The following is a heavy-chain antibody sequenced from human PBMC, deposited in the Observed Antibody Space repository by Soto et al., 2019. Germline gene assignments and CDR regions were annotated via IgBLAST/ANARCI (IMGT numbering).Heavy chain of an antibody. J-gene: IGHJ6*02. CDR1: GGSMSTGAYY. D-gene: IGHD3-9*01. CDR3: ASIWYYDILTGQGMDV. CDR2: IYYSGST. V-gene: IGHV4-30-4*01. Sequence: SETLSLTFNVSGGSMSTGAYYGSWIRQPQGKGLEWIGYIYYSGSTYYNQSLKGRVTISVDTSKNQFSLKLSCVTAADTAVYYCASIWYYDILTGQGMDVWGQGFTVTV.